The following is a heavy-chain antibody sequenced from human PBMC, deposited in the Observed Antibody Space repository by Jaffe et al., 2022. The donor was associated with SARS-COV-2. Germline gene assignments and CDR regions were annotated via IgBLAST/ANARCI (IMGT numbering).Heavy chain of an antibody. V-gene: IGHV3-7*01. Sequence: EVQLVESGGGLVQPGGSQRLSCAASGFTFSSYWMSWVRQAPGKGLEWVANIKQDGSEEYYVDSVKGRFTISRDNAKNSLYLQMNSLRAEDTAVYYCARDYCGGDCEIDYWGLGTLVTVSS. D-gene: IGHD2-21*02. CDR1: GFTFSSYW. CDR2: IKQDGSEE. J-gene: IGHJ4*02. CDR3: ARDYCGGDCEIDY.